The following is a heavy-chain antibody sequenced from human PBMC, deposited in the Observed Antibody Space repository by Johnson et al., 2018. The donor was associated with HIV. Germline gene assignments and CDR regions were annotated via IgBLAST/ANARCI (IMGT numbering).Heavy chain of an antibody. J-gene: IGHJ3*02. Sequence: VQLVESGGGLIQPGGSLRLSCAASGFTVSSYYMSWVRQAPGKGLEWVSVIYSGGSTYYADSVKGRCTISRDNSKNTLHLQMKSLRAEDTAVYYCARILVGTMVRGVSLHDAFDIWGQGTMVTVSS. CDR1: GFTVSSYY. V-gene: IGHV3-53*01. CDR2: IYSGGST. D-gene: IGHD3-10*01. CDR3: ARILVGTMVRGVSLHDAFDI.